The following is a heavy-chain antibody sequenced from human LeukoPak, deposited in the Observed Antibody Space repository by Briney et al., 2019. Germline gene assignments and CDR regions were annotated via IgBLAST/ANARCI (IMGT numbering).Heavy chain of an antibody. J-gene: IGHJ4*02. Sequence: GGSLRLSCAASGFSFSTYWMHWVRRAPGKGLVWLSRINTDGSGTNYADSVKGRFTVSRDNAKNTLYLQMNSLRAEDTAVYFCAGYYYDSRGYFAHDYRGQGTLVIVSS. V-gene: IGHV3-74*01. CDR3: AGYYYDSRGYFAHDY. CDR1: GFSFSTYW. CDR2: INTDGSGT. D-gene: IGHD3-22*01.